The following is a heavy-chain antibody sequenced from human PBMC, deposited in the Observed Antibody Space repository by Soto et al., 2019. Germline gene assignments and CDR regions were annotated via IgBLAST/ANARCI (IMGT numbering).Heavy chain of an antibody. V-gene: IGHV3-66*01. CDR3: ARDDVLCDGGRCYGVPLEV. J-gene: IGHJ6*04. D-gene: IGHD2-15*01. CDR1: QFTPSSKY. Sequence: RRSGTTSQFTPSSKYMRSVLKNPLKLLELVSLIQSGVPTYYADSVEGRFTISRDTSENTVHLQMDRLRAEDTAVYYCARDDVLCDGGRCYGVPLEVWGKGTTVTVSS. CDR2: IQSGVPT.